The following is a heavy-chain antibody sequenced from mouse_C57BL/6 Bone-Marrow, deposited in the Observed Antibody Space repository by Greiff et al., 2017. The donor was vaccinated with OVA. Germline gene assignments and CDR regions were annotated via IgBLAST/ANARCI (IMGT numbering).Heavy chain of an antibody. J-gene: IGHJ1*03. CDR2: INYDGSST. V-gene: IGHV5-16*01. CDR3: ARGPDYYGSSYWYFDV. D-gene: IGHD1-1*01. CDR1: GFTFSDYY. Sequence: EVQRVESEGGLVQPGSSMKLSCTASGFTFSDYYMAWVRQVPEKGLEWVANINYDGSSTYYLDSLKSRFIISRDNAKNILYLQMSSLKSEDTATYYCARGPDYYGSSYWYFDVWGTGTTVTVSS.